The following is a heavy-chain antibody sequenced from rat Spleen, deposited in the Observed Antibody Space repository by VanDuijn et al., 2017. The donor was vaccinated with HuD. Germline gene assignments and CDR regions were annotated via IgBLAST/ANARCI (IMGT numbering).Heavy chain of an antibody. J-gene: IGHJ1*01. V-gene: IGHV5S10*01. CDR2: IIYDGSST. Sequence: EVQLVESGGGLVQPGNSLKLSCAASGFTFSDYAMAWVRQSPKKGLEWVATIIYDGSSTYYRDSVKGRFTISRDNAKSTLYLQMDSLRSEDTATYYCATRTGGDWYFDFWGPGTMVTVSS. D-gene: IGHD5-1*01. CDR3: ATRTGGDWYFDF. CDR1: GFTFSDYA.